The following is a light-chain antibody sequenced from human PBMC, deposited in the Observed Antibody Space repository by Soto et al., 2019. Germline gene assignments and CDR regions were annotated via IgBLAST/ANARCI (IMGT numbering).Light chain of an antibody. V-gene: IGLV2-14*01. Sequence: QSVLTQPASVSGSPGQSLTISCTGTSSDIGGHHSVSWYQQHRGKAPKLLIYEVSYRASGVSDRFSGSKSGNTASLTISGLQAEDEADYACSSYTSTSSYVVGTGTKVTV. CDR2: EVS. CDR3: SSYTSTSSYV. J-gene: IGLJ1*01. CDR1: SSDIGGHHS.